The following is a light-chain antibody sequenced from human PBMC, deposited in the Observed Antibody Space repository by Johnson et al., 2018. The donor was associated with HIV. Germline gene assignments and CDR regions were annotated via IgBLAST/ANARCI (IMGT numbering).Light chain of an antibody. CDR2: GND. J-gene: IGLJ1*01. Sequence: QSVLTQPPSVYAAPGQKVTIYCSGSNSNIGNNYVSWYQQLPGTAPKLLIYGNDKRPAGIPDRSSGSKSGTSATLGITGLQTGDEADYYCGTWDSSLSAYVFETGTKVTVL. V-gene: IGLV1-51*01. CDR1: NSNIGNNY. CDR3: GTWDSSLSAYV.